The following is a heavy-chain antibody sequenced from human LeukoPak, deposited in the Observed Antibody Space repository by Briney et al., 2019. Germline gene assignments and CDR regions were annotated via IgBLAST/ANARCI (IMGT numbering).Heavy chain of an antibody. V-gene: IGHV1-2*02. J-gene: IGHJ3*02. CDR2: INPNSGGT. CDR3: ARVIMTMVRADAFDI. D-gene: IGHD3-10*01. Sequence: ASVKVSCKASGYTFTGYYMHWVRQAPGQGLEWMGWINPNSGGTNCAQKFQGRVTMTRDTFISTAYMELSRLRSDDTAVYYCARVIMTMVRADAFDIWGQGTMVTVSS. CDR1: GYTFTGYY.